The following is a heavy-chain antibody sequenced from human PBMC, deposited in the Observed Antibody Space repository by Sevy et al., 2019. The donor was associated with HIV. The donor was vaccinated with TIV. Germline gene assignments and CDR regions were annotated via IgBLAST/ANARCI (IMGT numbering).Heavy chain of an antibody. CDR1: GGSISISSYY. CDR3: ARAFRAVAGSYYFDY. CDR2: FYYSEST. J-gene: IGHJ4*02. V-gene: IGHV4-39*01. Sequence: SETLSLTCTVSGGSISISSYYWGWIRQPSGKGLEWIGSFYYSESTYYNPSLKSRVTISVDTSKNQFSLKLSSVTAAXXAVYYCARAFRAVAGSYYFDYWGQGTLVTVSS. D-gene: IGHD6-19*01.